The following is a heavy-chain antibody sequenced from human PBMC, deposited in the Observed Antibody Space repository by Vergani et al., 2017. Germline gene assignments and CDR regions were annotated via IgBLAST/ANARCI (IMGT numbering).Heavy chain of an antibody. D-gene: IGHD4-23*01. J-gene: IGHJ4*02. Sequence: QVQLQQWGAGLLKPSETLSLTCAVYGGSFSGYYWSWIRQPPGKGLEWIGEINHSGNTNYNPSLKSRVTISVDTSKNQFSLKLSSVTAADTAVYYCARVTGGNSGNFDYWGQGTLVTVSS. CDR1: GGSFSGYY. CDR3: ARVTGGNSGNFDY. CDR2: INHSGNT. V-gene: IGHV4-34*01.